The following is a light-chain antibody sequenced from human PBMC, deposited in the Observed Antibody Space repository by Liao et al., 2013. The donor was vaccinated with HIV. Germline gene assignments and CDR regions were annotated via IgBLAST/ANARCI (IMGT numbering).Light chain of an antibody. CDR2: QDK. V-gene: IGLV3-1*01. Sequence: SYELTQPPSVSVSPGLTATITCSGDTLGDKYVNWYQQKAGQSPIVVIYQDKKRPSGIPERFSGSNSGNTATLIISGTQAMDEADYFCQAWDSYTAVFGTGTKVTVL. J-gene: IGLJ1*01. CDR3: QAWDSYTAV. CDR1: TLGDKY.